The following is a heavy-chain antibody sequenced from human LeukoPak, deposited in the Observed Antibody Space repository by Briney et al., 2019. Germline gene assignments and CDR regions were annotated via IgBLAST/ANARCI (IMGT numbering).Heavy chain of an antibody. Sequence: GGSLRLSCAASGFTFSSYWMHWVRQTPGKGLMWVSRIESDGSTIYADSVKGRFTISRDNAKNTLYLQMNSLRAEDTAVYYCARVRWGGLYYFDYWGQGTLVTVSS. CDR1: GFTFSSYW. D-gene: IGHD3-16*01. CDR2: IESDGST. CDR3: ARVRWGGLYYFDY. J-gene: IGHJ4*02. V-gene: IGHV3-74*01.